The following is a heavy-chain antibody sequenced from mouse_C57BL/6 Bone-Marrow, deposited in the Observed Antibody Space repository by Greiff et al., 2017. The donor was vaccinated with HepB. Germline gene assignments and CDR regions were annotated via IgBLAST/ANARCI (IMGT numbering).Heavy chain of an antibody. CDR2: IYPGDGDT. CDR1: GYAFSSYW. J-gene: IGHJ3*01. V-gene: IGHV1-80*01. CDR3: ARWGYYYGNAWFAY. Sequence: VKLQQSGAELVKPGASVKISCKASGYAFSSYWMNWVKQRPGKGIEWIGQIYPGDGDTNYNGKFKGKATLTADKSSSTAYMQLSSLTSEASAVYFCARWGYYYGNAWFAYWGQGTLVTVSA. D-gene: IGHD1-1*01.